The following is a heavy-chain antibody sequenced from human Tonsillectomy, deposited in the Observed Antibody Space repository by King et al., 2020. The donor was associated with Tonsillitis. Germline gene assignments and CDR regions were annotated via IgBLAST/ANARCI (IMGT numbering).Heavy chain of an antibody. CDR3: AREYYYGSGSYYTPEYFQH. CDR2: ISTSSTYI. Sequence: VQLVESGGGLVKPGGSLRLSCAASGFTFSSYSMNWVRQAPGKGLEWVSSISTSSTYIYYADSVKGRFTISRDNAKNSLYLQMNSLRAEDTAVYYCAREYYYGSGSYYTPEYFQHLGQGTLVTVSS. CDR1: GFTFSSYS. J-gene: IGHJ1*01. D-gene: IGHD3-10*01. V-gene: IGHV3-21*01.